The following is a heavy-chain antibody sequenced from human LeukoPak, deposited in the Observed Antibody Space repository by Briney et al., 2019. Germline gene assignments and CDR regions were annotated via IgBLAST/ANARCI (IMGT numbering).Heavy chain of an antibody. CDR2: ISGSGGST. CDR1: GFTFSSYA. J-gene: IGHJ4*02. V-gene: IGHV3-23*01. Sequence: GGSLRLSCAVSGFTFSSYALSWVRQAPGKGLEWVSAISGSGGSTYYADSVKGRFTISRDNSKNTLYLQMNSLRAEDTAVYYCAKDREIQLWYFDYWGQGTLVTVSS. CDR3: AKDREIQLWYFDY. D-gene: IGHD5-18*01.